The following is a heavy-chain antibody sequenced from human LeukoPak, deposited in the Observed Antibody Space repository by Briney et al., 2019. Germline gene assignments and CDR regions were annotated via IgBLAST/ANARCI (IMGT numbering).Heavy chain of an antibody. Sequence: GGSLRLSCAASGFNFNKYDMTWARQAPGKGLEWVSTITGRSGKTYYTDSVKGRFVASRDNSKDTLYLQMNSLRAEDTALYYCAKGGWLDDLGQGALVTVSS. CDR3: AKGGWLDD. D-gene: IGHD6-19*01. CDR1: GFNFNKYD. J-gene: IGHJ4*02. CDR2: ITGRSGKT. V-gene: IGHV3-23*01.